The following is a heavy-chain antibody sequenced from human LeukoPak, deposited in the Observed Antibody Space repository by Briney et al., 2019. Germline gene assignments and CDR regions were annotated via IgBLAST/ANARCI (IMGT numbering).Heavy chain of an antibody. CDR1: GFTFDDYA. CDR3: AKSGPYCSSTTCNYFDY. Sequence: GGSLRLSCAASGFTFDDYAMSWVRQAPGKGLEWVSTISGSAYSTYYADSVKGRFTISRDNSKNALFLQMNSLSAEDTAVYYCAKSGPYCSSTTCNYFDYWGQGTLVTVSS. J-gene: IGHJ4*02. V-gene: IGHV3-23*01. D-gene: IGHD2-2*01. CDR2: ISGSAYST.